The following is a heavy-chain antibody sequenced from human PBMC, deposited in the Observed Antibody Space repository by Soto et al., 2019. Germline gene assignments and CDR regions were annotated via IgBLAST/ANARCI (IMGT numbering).Heavy chain of an antibody. CDR2: IYYTGST. CDR1: GGSISSYY. J-gene: IGHJ5*02. CDR3: ARDSGCSDGSCAFDP. D-gene: IGHD2-15*01. Sequence: PSETLSLTCSVSGGSISSYYWSWIRQPPGKGLEWIGYIYYTGSTNSNLSLKSRATISLDTSKNQFSLRLTSVTAADTAVYYCARDSGCSDGSCAFDPWGQGTLVTVSS. V-gene: IGHV4-59*01.